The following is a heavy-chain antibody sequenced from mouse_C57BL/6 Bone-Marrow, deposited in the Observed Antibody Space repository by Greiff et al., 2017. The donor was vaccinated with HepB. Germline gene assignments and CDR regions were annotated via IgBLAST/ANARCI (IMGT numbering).Heavy chain of an antibody. CDR2: INPGSGGT. V-gene: IGHV1-54*01. CDR1: GYAFTNYL. Sequence: VQLQQSGAELVRPGTSVKVSCKASGYAFTNYLIEWVKQRPGQGLEWIGVINPGSGGTNYNEKFKGKATLTADKSSSTAYMQLSSLTSEDSAVYFCARSLYGSIYAMDYWGQGTSVTVSS. J-gene: IGHJ4*01. D-gene: IGHD1-1*01. CDR3: ARSLYGSIYAMDY.